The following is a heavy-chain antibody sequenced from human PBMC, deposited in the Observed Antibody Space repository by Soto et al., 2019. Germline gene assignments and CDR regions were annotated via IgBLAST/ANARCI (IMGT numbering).Heavy chain of an antibody. CDR1: GGSISSGDYY. CDR3: ARGRYCLTGRCFPNWFDS. Sequence: SETLSLTCPVSGGSISSGDYYWCWIRQPPEKGLEWIGYIYYSGSTYYSPSLESRITISRDTSKNQFSLKLSSVTAADTAVYFCARGRYCLTGRCFPNWFDSWGQGALVTVSS. V-gene: IGHV4-30-4*01. CDR2: IYYSGST. J-gene: IGHJ5*01. D-gene: IGHD7-27*01.